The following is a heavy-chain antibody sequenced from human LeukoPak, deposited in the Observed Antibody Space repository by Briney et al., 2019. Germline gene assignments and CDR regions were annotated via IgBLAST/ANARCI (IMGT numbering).Heavy chain of an antibody. CDR2: ISASGGYT. J-gene: IGHJ4*02. D-gene: IGHD6-19*01. CDR1: GFPFSSHG. CDR3: AKEAGSGWSYFDS. Sequence: GGSLRLSCAASGFPFSSHGMSWVRQAPGKGLEWVSGISASGGYTYYADSVRGRFTVSRDSSKNTLYLQLNSLRAEDTAVYSCAKEAGSGWSYFDSWGQGTLVTVSS. V-gene: IGHV3-23*01.